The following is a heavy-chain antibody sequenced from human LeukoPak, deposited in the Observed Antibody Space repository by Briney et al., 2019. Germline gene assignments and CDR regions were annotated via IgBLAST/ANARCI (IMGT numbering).Heavy chain of an antibody. J-gene: IGHJ3*02. D-gene: IGHD2-2*01. CDR3: ARDLGCGSTSCLFGAFDI. V-gene: IGHV4-59*12. CDR2: IYYSGST. CDR1: GGSISSYY. Sequence: SETLSLTCTVSGGSISSYYWSWIRQPPGKGLGWIGYIYYSGSTNYNPSLKSRVTISVDTSKNQFSLKLSSVTAADTAVYYCARDLGCGSTSCLFGAFDIWGQGTMVTVSS.